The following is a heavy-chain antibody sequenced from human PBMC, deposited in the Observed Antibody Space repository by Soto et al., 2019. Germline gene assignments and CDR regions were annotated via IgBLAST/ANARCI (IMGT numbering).Heavy chain of an antibody. Sequence: QVQLVQSGAEVNKPGASVKVSCKASGYTFTHYGITWVRQAPGQGLEWTGWINAYVGETKSAQKYQGRITVTMDTSTNTAYLELRSLRSDDTAVYYCARGGGDTLDYWGQGTVVRVSA. D-gene: IGHD2-21*02. V-gene: IGHV1-18*01. J-gene: IGHJ4*02. CDR2: INAYVGET. CDR3: ARGGGDTLDY. CDR1: GYTFTHYG.